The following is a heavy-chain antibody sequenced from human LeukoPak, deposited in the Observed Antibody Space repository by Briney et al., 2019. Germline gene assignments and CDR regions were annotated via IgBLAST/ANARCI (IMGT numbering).Heavy chain of an antibody. CDR1: GGSFSGYY. CDR2: INHSGST. V-gene: IGHV4-34*01. D-gene: IGHD5-24*01. J-gene: IGHJ4*02. Sequence: SETLSLTCAVYGGSFSGYYWSWIRQPPGKGLEWIGEINHSGSTNYNPSLKSRVTISVDTSKNQFSLKLSSVTAADTAVCYCAGIRDGYNMVDYWGQGTLVTVSS. CDR3: AGIRDGYNMVDY.